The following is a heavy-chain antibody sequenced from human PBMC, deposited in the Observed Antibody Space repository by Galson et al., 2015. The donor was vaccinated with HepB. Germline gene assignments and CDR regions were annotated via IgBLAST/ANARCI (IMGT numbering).Heavy chain of an antibody. CDR2: IYTSGST. D-gene: IGHD4-17*01. J-gene: IGHJ5*02. CDR3: ARSDYSTLMSINKKWFDP. V-gene: IGHV4-61*09. Sequence: GLEWIGHIYTSGSTNYNPSLKSRVTMSIDKSNNQFFLKRSSVTAADTAVYYCARSDYSTLMSINKKWFDPWGRGTLVTVSS.